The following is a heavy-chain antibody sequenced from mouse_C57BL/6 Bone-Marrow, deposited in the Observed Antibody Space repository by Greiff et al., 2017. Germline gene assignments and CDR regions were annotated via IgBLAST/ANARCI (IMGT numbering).Heavy chain of an antibody. D-gene: IGHD3-3*01. CDR2: IDPSDSYT. CDR3: ARGRGPPGY. J-gene: IGHJ2*01. Sequence: VQLQQPGAELVMPGASVKLSCKASGYTFTSYWMHWVKQRPGQGLEWIGEIDPSDSYTNYNQKFKGKSTLTVDKSSSTAYMQLSSLTSEDSAVYYCARGRGPPGYRGQGTTLTVSS. V-gene: IGHV1-69*01. CDR1: GYTFTSYW.